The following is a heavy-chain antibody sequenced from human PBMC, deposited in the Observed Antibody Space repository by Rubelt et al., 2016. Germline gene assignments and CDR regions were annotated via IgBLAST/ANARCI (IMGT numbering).Heavy chain of an antibody. CDR3: AKGAYSSGWSYFDY. J-gene: IGHJ4*02. Sequence: DSVQGRFTISRDNSKNTLYLQRNSLRAEDTAVYYCAKGAYSSGWSYFDYGGQGTRVTVSS. V-gene: IGHV3-30*02. D-gene: IGHD6-19*01.